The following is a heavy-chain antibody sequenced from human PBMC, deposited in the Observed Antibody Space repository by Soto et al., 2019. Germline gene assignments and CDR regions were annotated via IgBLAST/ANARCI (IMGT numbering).Heavy chain of an antibody. CDR2: IFWNDDK. J-gene: IGHJ5*02. Sequence: QITLEESGPMLLKPTQTLTLTCTFSGFSLSTSGVGVGWIRQPPGKALEWLALIFWNDDKRYNPSLKTRLSIPKDTSKNPVVLTMTNVDPVDTATYYCAHNFPPSRKYYDSSASSWWFDPWGQGTLVNLSS. D-gene: IGHD3-22*01. CDR3: AHNFPPSRKYYDSSASSWWFDP. CDR1: GFSLSTSGVG. V-gene: IGHV2-5*01.